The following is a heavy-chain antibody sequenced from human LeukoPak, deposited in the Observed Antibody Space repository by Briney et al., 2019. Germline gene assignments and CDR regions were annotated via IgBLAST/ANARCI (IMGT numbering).Heavy chain of an antibody. CDR1: GGSHSSYY. V-gene: IGHV4-59*01. J-gene: IGHJ4*02. D-gene: IGHD1-26*01. CDR2: IYYSGST. Sequence: PSETLSLTCTGSGGSHSSYYWSWIGQPRSRELEWMGYIYYSGSTNYNPSLKSRGTISVDTCKNQFSLKLSSVTAADTAVYYCASEVGGYFDYWGQGTLVTVSS. CDR3: ASEVGGYFDY.